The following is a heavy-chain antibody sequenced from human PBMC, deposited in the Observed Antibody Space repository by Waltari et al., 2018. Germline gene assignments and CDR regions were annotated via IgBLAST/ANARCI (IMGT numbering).Heavy chain of an antibody. CDR1: GGSFSGYY. CDR2: INHSGST. J-gene: IGHJ4*02. Sequence: QVQLQQWGAGLLKPSETLSLTCAVYGGSFSGYYWSWIRQPPGKGLEWIGEINHSGSTNDNPSLKSRVTISVDTSKNQFSLKLSSVTAADTAVYYCASSSSGWFRSVDYWGQGTLVTVSS. CDR3: ASSSSGWFRSVDY. V-gene: IGHV4-34*01. D-gene: IGHD6-19*01.